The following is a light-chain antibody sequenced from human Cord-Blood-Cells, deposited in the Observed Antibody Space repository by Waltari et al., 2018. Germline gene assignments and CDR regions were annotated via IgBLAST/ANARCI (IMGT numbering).Light chain of an antibody. CDR3: QEADSCPRLT. CDR2: AAS. Sequence: DIQMTQSPSSVSASVGDRVTITCRAGQGISSWLAWYQQKPGKAPKLLIYAASSLQSGGPSRFSGSGAGTDCSLTISSLQPEDCATDYCQEADSCPRLTFGGGTKVGLK. CDR1: QGISSW. J-gene: IGKJ4*01. V-gene: IGKV1-12*01.